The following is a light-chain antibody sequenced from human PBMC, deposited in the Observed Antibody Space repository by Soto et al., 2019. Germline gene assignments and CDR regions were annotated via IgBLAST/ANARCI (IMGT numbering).Light chain of an antibody. CDR1: QSVSGD. V-gene: IGKV3-11*01. J-gene: IGKJ5*01. CDR2: ADS. Sequence: EIEFTQSPATLSLSPGETATLHCRASQSVSGDIDWYQQKPGQAPRLLIYADSNRATGIPARFSGSGSGTDFTLTISSLEPEDFSVYYCQERYNWPITFGQGTRLEIK. CDR3: QERYNWPIT.